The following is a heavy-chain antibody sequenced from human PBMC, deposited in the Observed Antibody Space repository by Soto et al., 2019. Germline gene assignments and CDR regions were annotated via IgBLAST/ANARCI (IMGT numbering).Heavy chain of an antibody. J-gene: IGHJ4*02. D-gene: IGHD3-10*01. CDR3: AKGRGGSGSLAPRVDF. CDR1: GFTFNNYA. CDR2: ISGGGDTT. Sequence: EVQLLESGGGLVQPGGSLRLSCAASGFTFNNYAMTWVRQAPGKGLEWVSAISGGGDTTSYADSVKGPFTVARDGSKTTLYLQMRSVRAEVTALYFCAKGRGGSGSLAPRVDFWGQGTLGTVSS. V-gene: IGHV3-23*01.